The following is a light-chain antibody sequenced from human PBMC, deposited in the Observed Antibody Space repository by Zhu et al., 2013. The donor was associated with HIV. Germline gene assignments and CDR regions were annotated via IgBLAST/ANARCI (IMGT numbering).Light chain of an antibody. V-gene: IGKV3-15*01. CDR3: QQYDNWPAGT. Sequence: ELVMTQSPATLSVSPGERATLSCRASQSVSSNLAWYQHKPGQAPRLLIYGASTRATGIPARFSGSGSGTDFTLTISSLEPEDFAIYYCQQYDNWPAGTFGRGTKLEIK. CDR2: GAS. J-gene: IGKJ2*02. CDR1: QSVSSN.